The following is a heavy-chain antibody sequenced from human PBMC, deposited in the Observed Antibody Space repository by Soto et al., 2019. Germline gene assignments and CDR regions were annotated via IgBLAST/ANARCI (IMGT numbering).Heavy chain of an antibody. D-gene: IGHD3-3*01. Sequence: SETLSLTCTVSGGSISSGDYYWSWIRQPPGKGLEWIGYIYHSGSTYYNPSLKSRVTISVDTSKNQFSLNLSSLTAADTAVYYCARVTIFGMVIEYWGQGTLVTVSS. J-gene: IGHJ4*02. CDR1: GGSISSGDYY. CDR2: IYHSGST. CDR3: ARVTIFGMVIEY. V-gene: IGHV4-30-4*01.